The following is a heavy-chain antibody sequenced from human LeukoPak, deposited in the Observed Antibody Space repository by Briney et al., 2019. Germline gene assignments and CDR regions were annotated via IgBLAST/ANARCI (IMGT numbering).Heavy chain of an antibody. Sequence: PSETLSLTCAVYGGSFSNYYWTWIRQSPGKGLEWIGDINQSEATHYNPSLESRLTISLDTSRNQFSLRVTSVTAADTAVYYCARGGFNSYGYFYWGQGILVTVS. D-gene: IGHD5-18*01. CDR1: GGSFSNYY. CDR3: ARGGFNSYGYFY. J-gene: IGHJ4*02. CDR2: INQSEAT. V-gene: IGHV4-34*01.